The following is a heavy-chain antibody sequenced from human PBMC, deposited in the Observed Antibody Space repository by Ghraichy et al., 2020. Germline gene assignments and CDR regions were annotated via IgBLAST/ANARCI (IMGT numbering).Heavy chain of an antibody. CDR2: IKQDGSEK. V-gene: IGHV3-7*01. J-gene: IGHJ6*02. CDR1: GFTFSSYW. Sequence: GGSLRLSCAASGFTFSSYWMSWVRQAPGKGLEWVANIKQDGSEKYYVDSVKGRFTISRDNAKNSLYLQMNSLRAEDTAVYYCARASGWYGIYYYYGMDVWGQGTTVTVSS. CDR3: ARASGWYGIYYYYGMDV. D-gene: IGHD6-19*01.